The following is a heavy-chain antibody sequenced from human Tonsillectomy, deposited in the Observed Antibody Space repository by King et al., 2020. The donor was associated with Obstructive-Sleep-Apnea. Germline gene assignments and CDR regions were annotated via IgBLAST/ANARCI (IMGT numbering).Heavy chain of an antibody. V-gene: IGHV4-59*01. J-gene: IGHJ4*02. CDR3: AREGSGGPIYYFDY. CDR1: GGSISSYY. CDR2: IYYSGST. D-gene: IGHD6-19*01. Sequence: QLQESGPGLVKPSETLSLTCTVSGGSISSYYWSWIRQPPGKGLEWIGYIYYSGSTNYNPSLKSRATISVDTSKNQFSLKLSSVTAADTAVYYCAREGSGGPIYYFDYWGQGPLVTVSS.